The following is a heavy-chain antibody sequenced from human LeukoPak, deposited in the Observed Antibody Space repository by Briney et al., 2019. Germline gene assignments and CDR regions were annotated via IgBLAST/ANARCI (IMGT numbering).Heavy chain of an antibody. V-gene: IGHV3-30*18. Sequence: GGSLRLSCAASGFTFSSYGMHWVRQAPGKGLEWVAVISYDGSNKYYADSVKGRFTISRDNSKNTLYLQMNSLRAEDTAVYYCAKLSGRAVAGTLGYGGQGTLVTVSS. CDR1: GFTFSSYG. J-gene: IGHJ4*02. D-gene: IGHD6-19*01. CDR3: AKLSGRAVAGTLGY. CDR2: ISYDGSNK.